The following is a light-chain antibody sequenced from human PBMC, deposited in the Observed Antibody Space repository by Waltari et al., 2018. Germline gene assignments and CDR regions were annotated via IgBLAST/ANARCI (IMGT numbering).Light chain of an antibody. CDR3: MQALQTPLT. J-gene: IGKJ4*01. V-gene: IGKV2-28*01. Sequence: DIVMPQSPLSLPVTPGDPASISCRSIQSLLHINGYNYLVLYLQKPGQPPQLLIYLGSNRASGVPDRFSGSGSGTDFTLQISRVEAEDVGVYYCMQALQTPLTFGGGTKVEIK. CDR2: LGS. CDR1: QSLLHINGYNY.